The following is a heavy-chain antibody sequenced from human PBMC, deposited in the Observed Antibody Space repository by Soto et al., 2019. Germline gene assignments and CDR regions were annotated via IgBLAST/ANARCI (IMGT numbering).Heavy chain of an antibody. CDR1: GGTFSSYA. J-gene: IGHJ4*02. Sequence: ASVKVSCKASGGTFSSYAISWVRQAPGQGLEWMGGIIPIFGTANYAQKFQGRVTITADESTSTAYMELSSLRSEDTAVYYCARPPSESYCGGDCYGALGYWGQGTLVTVSS. CDR2: IIPIFGTA. V-gene: IGHV1-69*13. CDR3: ARPPSESYCGGDCYGALGY. D-gene: IGHD2-21*02.